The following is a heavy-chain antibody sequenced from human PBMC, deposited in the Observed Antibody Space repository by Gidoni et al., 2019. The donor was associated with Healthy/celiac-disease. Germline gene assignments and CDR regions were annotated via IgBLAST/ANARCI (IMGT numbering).Heavy chain of an antibody. Sequence: QVQLVESGGGVVQPGRSLRLSCAASGFTFSSYAMHWVRQAPGKGLGWVAVISDDGSNKYYADSVKGRFTISRDNSKNTLYLQMNSLRAEDTAVYYCASPFREYDSSGYSDVWGQGTTVTVSS. CDR2: ISDDGSNK. J-gene: IGHJ6*02. CDR1: GFTFSSYA. D-gene: IGHD3-22*01. CDR3: ASPFREYDSSGYSDV. V-gene: IGHV3-30-3*01.